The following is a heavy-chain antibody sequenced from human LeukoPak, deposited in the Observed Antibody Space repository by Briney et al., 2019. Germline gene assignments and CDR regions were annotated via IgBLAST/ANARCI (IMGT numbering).Heavy chain of an antibody. CDR1: GFTFSSYW. Sequence: GGSLRLSCAASGFTFSSYWMSWVRQAPGKGLEWVANIKQDGSEKYYVDSVKGRFTISRDNAKNSLYLQMNSLRAEDTAVYYCARDRGYSYGTDAFDIWGQGTMVTVPS. V-gene: IGHV3-7*01. D-gene: IGHD5-18*01. CDR3: ARDRGYSYGTDAFDI. J-gene: IGHJ3*02. CDR2: IKQDGSEK.